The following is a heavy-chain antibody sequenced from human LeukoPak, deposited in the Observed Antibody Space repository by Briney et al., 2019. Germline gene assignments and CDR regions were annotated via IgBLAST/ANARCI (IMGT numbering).Heavy chain of an antibody. V-gene: IGHV3-53*01. Sequence: GGSLRLSCAASGFTVSNKYMSWVRQTPGMGLEWVSIIYTDDSTYYADSVKGRFTISRDISRNALFLEMNNLRADNTAVYYCARGGAPNLADHWGQGTLVTVSS. CDR3: ARGGAPNLADH. CDR2: IYTDDST. J-gene: IGHJ5*02. CDR1: GFTVSNKY. D-gene: IGHD2-8*01.